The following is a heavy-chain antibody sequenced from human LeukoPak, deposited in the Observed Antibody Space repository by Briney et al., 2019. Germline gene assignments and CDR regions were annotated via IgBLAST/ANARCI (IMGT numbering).Heavy chain of an antibody. D-gene: IGHD6-6*01. CDR2: IYSGGST. V-gene: IGHV3-66*02. J-gene: IGHJ4*02. Sequence: GGSLRLSCAASGFTVSSNYMSWVRQAPGKGLEWVSVIYSGGSTYYADSVKGRFTISRDNSKNTLYLQMNSLRAEDTAVYYCARGNSSIAALNFDYWGQGTLVTVSS. CDR3: ARGNSSIAALNFDY. CDR1: GFTVSSNY.